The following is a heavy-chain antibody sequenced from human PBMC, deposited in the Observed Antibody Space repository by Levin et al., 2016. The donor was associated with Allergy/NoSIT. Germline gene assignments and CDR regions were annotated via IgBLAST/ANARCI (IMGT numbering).Heavy chain of an antibody. D-gene: IGHD1-26*01. V-gene: IGHV3-74*01. CDR1: GFTFSSYW. Sequence: GESLKISCAASGFTFSSYWMHWVRQAPGKGLVWVSRINSDGSSTSYADSVKGRFTISRDNAKNTLYLQMNSLRAEDTAVYYCARGGDSPLLLSYGMDVWGQGTTVTVSS. CDR3: ARGGDSPLLLSYGMDV. CDR2: INSDGSST. J-gene: IGHJ6*02.